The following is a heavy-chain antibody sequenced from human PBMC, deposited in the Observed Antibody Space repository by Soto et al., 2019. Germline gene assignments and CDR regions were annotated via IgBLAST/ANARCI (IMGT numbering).Heavy chain of an antibody. CDR1: GYSFTTYK. Sequence: HVQLVQSGAEEKKPGASVKVSCMASGYSFTTYKIHWVRQAPGQSLEWLGWVNGDSDYTVYSQNFQGRGTITRDTTPNTVYMELSSLTSEDTAMYYCARDVGSFDYWGQGTLVTVSS. J-gene: IGHJ4*02. CDR2: VNGDSDYT. D-gene: IGHD1-26*01. CDR3: ARDVGSFDY. V-gene: IGHV1-3*05.